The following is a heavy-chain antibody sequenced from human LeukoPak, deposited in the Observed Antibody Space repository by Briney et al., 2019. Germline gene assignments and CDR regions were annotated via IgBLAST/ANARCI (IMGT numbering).Heavy chain of an antibody. CDR3: ANEIRPNDY. CDR1: EFDFSSHA. CDR2: ISISGSKT. Sequence: GGSLRLSCAASEFDFSSHAMTWVRQAPGKGLEWVSAISISGSKTYYADSVKGRFTISRDNSKNTLYLQMNSLGAEDTAVYYCANEIRPNDYWGQGTQVTVSS. D-gene: IGHD4-17*01. J-gene: IGHJ4*02. V-gene: IGHV3-23*01.